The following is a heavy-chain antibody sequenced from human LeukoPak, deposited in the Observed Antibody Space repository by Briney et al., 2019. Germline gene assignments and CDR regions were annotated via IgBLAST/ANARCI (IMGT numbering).Heavy chain of an antibody. CDR1: GFTVSNNF. J-gene: IGHJ3*02. CDR3: AKDRSITMVRGVIPDAFDI. CDR2: IYSGGNT. D-gene: IGHD3-10*01. Sequence: PGGSLRLSCAASGFTVSNNFMTWVRQAPGKGPECVSVIYSGGNTYYADSVKGRFTISRDNSKNTLYLQMNSLRAEDTAVYYCAKDRSITMVRGVIPDAFDIWGQGTMVTVSS. V-gene: IGHV3-66*01.